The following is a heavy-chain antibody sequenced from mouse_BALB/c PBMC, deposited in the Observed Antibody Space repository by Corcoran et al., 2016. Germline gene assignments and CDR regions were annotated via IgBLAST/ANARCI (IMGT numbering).Heavy chain of an antibody. CDR1: GFNIKDTY. CDR2: NDTAHGNT. V-gene: IGHV14-3*02. Sequence: EVQLQQSGAELVTPGASVKLSCTASGFNIKDTYMHWVEQRPEQGLEWIGRNDTAHGNTNYDQKFQGKSTTTADTSFNPVYLQLSSLTSEYTAVYYCARHGSSYSFADWGQGTLVTVSA. CDR3: ARHGSSYSFAD. D-gene: IGHD6-2*01. J-gene: IGHJ3*01.